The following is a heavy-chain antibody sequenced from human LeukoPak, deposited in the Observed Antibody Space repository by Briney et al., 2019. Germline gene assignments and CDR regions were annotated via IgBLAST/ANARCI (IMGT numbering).Heavy chain of an antibody. D-gene: IGHD6-19*01. Sequence: GGSLRLSCAASGFTLGSYSMNWVRQAPGKGLEWVSYISSSSSVRYYADSVKGRFTISRDNAKNSLYLQMNSLRDEDTAVYYCARFSSGWYYFDYWGQGTLVTVSS. CDR3: ARFSSGWYYFDY. J-gene: IGHJ4*02. CDR1: GFTLGSYS. CDR2: ISSSSSVR. V-gene: IGHV3-48*02.